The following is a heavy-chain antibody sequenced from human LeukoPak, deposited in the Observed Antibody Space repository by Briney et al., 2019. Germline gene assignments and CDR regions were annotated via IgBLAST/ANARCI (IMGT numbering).Heavy chain of an antibody. J-gene: IGHJ4*02. V-gene: IGHV1-46*01. CDR3: AREATTSQFDY. D-gene: IGHD4-17*01. CDR2: INPSGGST. CDR1: GYTFTSYY. Sequence: GASVKVSCKASGYTFTSYYMHWVRQGPGQGLEWMGIINPSGGSTTYALKFEGRVTMTRETSTSTVYMELSSLSSDDTAVYYCAREATTSQFDYWGQGTLVTVSS.